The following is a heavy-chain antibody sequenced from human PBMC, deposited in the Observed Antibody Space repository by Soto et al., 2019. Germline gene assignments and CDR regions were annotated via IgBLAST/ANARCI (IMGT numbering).Heavy chain of an antibody. CDR3: ARDRVYSSSWVDY. J-gene: IGHJ4*02. Sequence: QVQLVESGGGVVQPGRSLRLSYAASGFTFSSYAMHWVRQAPGKGLEWVAVISYDGSNKYYADSVKGRFTISRDNSKNTLYLQMNSLRAEDTAVYYCARDRVYSSSWVDYWGQGTLVTVSS. D-gene: IGHD6-13*01. CDR1: GFTFSSYA. V-gene: IGHV3-30-3*01. CDR2: ISYDGSNK.